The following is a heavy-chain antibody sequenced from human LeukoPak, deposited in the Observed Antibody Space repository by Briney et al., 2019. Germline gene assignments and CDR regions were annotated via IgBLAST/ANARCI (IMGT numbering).Heavy chain of an antibody. CDR3: AKDFDIADYYFDY. CDR1: GFTFSSYG. J-gene: IGHJ4*02. CDR2: IRYDGSNK. V-gene: IGHV3-30*02. D-gene: IGHD6-13*01. Sequence: GGSLRLSCAASGFTFSSYGMHWVRQAPGKGLEWVAFIRYDGSNKYYADSVKGRFTISRDNSKNTLYLQMNSLRAEDTAEYYCAKDFDIADYYFDYWGQGTLVTVSS.